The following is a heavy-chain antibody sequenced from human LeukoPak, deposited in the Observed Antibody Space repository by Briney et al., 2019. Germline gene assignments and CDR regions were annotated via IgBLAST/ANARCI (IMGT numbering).Heavy chain of an antibody. V-gene: IGHV4-31*03. D-gene: IGHD6-13*01. CDR3: ARLGGYRSSFVGTWFDP. J-gene: IGHJ5*02. CDR1: GGSISSGGYY. CDR2: IYYSGST. Sequence: SETLSLTCTVSGGSISSGGYYWSWIRQHPGKGLEWIGYIYYSGSTYYNPSLKSRVTISVDTSKNQFSLKLSSVTAADTAVYYCARLGGYRSSFVGTWFDPGAQGPLVPVSS.